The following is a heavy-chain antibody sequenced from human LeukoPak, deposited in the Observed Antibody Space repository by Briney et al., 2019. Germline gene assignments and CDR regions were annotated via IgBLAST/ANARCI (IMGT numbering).Heavy chain of an antibody. CDR3: ARDGRTGYSSSWAFDY. CDR1: GGSISSGGYY. D-gene: IGHD6-13*01. Sequence: SQTLSLTCTVSGGSISSGGYYWSWIRQPPGKALERIGSIYYSGSTYYNPSLKSRVTISVDTSKNQFSLKLSSVTAADTAVYYCARDGRTGYSSSWAFDYWGQGTLVTVSS. J-gene: IGHJ4*02. V-gene: IGHV4-30-2*03. CDR2: IYYSGST.